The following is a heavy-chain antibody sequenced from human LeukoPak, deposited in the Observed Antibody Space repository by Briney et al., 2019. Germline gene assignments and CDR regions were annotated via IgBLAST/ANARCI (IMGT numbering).Heavy chain of an antibody. CDR3: ASNLLYCSSTSCYFDY. CDR1: GGTFSSYA. Sequence: SVKVSCKASGGTFSSYAVSWVRQAPGQGLEWMGGIIPIFGTANYAQKFQGRVTITADESTSTAYMELSSLRSEDTAVYYCASNLLYCSSTSCYFDYWGQGTLVTVSS. J-gene: IGHJ4*02. V-gene: IGHV1-69*01. CDR2: IIPIFGTA. D-gene: IGHD2-2*01.